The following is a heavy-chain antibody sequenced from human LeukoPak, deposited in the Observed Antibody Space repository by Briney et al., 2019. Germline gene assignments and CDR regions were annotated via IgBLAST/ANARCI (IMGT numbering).Heavy chain of an antibody. CDR1: GYRFTSYW. CDR2: IDPDDSYT. V-gene: IGHV5-10-1*01. J-gene: IGHJ5*02. CDR3: ARAEMPSVAGGDWFDP. Sequence: GESLKISCKGSGYRFTSYWISWVRQMPGKGLEWMGRIDPDDSYTSYSPSFQGRVSISVDKSISTAYLQWSSLKASDTAIYYCARAEMPSVAGGDWFDPWGQGTLVTVSS. D-gene: IGHD6-13*01.